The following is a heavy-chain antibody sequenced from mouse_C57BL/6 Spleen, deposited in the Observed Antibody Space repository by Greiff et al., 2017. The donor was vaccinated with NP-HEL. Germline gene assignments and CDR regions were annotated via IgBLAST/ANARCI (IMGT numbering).Heavy chain of an antibody. J-gene: IGHJ1*03. CDR2: IYTGDGDT. V-gene: IGHV1-82*01. Sequence: LVESGPELVKPGASVKISCTASGYAFSSSWMNWVKQRPGKGLEWIGRIYTGDGDTNYNGKFKGKATLTADKSSSTAYMQLSSLTSEDSAVYFCARWDYEWYFDVWGTGTTVTGSS. CDR3: ARWDYEWYFDV. CDR1: GYAFSSSW. D-gene: IGHD1-1*01.